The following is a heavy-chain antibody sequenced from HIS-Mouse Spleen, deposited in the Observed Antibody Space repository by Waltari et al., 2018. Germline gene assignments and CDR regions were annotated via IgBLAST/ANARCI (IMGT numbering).Heavy chain of an antibody. Sequence: QVQLVESGGGVVQPGRSLRLACAASGFTFGSYGMRWVRQAPGKGLEWVAVIWYDGSNKYYADSVKGRFTISRDNSKNTLYLQMNSLRAEDTAVYYCAKGGLMVYAIGDYWGQGTLVTVSS. CDR1: GFTFGSYG. J-gene: IGHJ4*02. CDR2: IWYDGSNK. V-gene: IGHV3-33*06. CDR3: AKGGLMVYAIGDY. D-gene: IGHD2-8*01.